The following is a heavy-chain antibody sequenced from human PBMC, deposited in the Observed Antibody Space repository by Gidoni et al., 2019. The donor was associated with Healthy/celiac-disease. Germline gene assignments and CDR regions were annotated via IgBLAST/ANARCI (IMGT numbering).Heavy chain of an antibody. CDR1: GFTFSSYW. V-gene: IGHV3-74*01. D-gene: IGHD6-6*01. CDR2: IKSDGGST. J-gene: IGHJ5*02. CDR3: ARDRRSSSSRRFDP. Sequence: EVQLVESGGGLVQPGGSLRLSCAASGFTFSSYWMHWVRQAPGTGLVWVSRIKSDGGSTSYADSVKGRFTISRDNAKNTLYLQMNSLRAEDTAVYYCARDRRSSSSRRFDPWGQGTLVTVSS.